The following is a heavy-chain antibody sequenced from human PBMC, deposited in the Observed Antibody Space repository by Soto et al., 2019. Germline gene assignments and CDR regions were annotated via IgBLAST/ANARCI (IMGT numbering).Heavy chain of an antibody. CDR1: GFTFDDYA. D-gene: IGHD6-19*01. Sequence: EVQLVESGGGLVQPGRSLRLSCAASGFTFDDYAMHWVRQAPGKGLEWVSGISWNSGSIGYADSVKGRFTISRDNAKNSLYLQXXXXXXXXXXLYYXAXDRGLVLSFYFDYWGQGTLVTVSS. CDR3: AXDRGLVLSFYFDY. J-gene: IGHJ4*02. CDR2: ISWNSGSI. V-gene: IGHV3-9*01.